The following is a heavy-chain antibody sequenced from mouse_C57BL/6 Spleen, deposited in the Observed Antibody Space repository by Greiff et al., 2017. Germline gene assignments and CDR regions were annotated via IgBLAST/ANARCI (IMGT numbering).Heavy chain of an antibody. CDR2: IDPNSGGT. V-gene: IGHV1-72*01. D-gene: IGHD1-1*01. Sequence: QVQLQQPGAELVKPGASVKLSCKASGYTFTSYWMHWVKQRPGRGLEWIGRIDPNSGGTKYNEKFKSKDTLTVDKPSSTAYMQLSSLTSEDSAVYDCAREPLLLRYPYYFDYWGQGTTLTVSS. J-gene: IGHJ2*01. CDR1: GYTFTSYW. CDR3: AREPLLLRYPYYFDY.